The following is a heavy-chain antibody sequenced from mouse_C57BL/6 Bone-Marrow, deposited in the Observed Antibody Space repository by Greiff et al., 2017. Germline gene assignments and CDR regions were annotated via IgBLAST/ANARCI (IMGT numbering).Heavy chain of an antibody. Sequence: VQLQQSGPELVKPGASVKISCKASGYSFTGYYMNWVKQSPEKSLEWIGEINPSTGGTTYNQKFKAKDTLTVDKSSSTAYMQLKSLTSEDSAVDYCAPTVVATDYAMDYWGQGTSVTVSS. CDR2: INPSTGGT. D-gene: IGHD1-1*01. J-gene: IGHJ4*01. CDR1: GYSFTGYY. V-gene: IGHV1-42*01. CDR3: APTVVATDYAMDY.